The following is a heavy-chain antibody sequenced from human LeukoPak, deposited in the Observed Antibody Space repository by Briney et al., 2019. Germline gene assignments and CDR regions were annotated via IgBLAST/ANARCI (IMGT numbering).Heavy chain of an antibody. V-gene: IGHV1-46*01. CDR3: ARAVADIVVVVAATGGYFDY. CDR1: GYTFTSYY. Sequence: ASVKVSCKASGYTFTSYYMHWVRQAPGQGLEWMGIINPSGGSTSCAQKFQGRVTMTRDTSTSTVYMELSSLRSEDTAVYYCARAVADIVVVVAATGGYFDYWGQGTLVTVPS. CDR2: INPSGGST. D-gene: IGHD2-15*01. J-gene: IGHJ4*02.